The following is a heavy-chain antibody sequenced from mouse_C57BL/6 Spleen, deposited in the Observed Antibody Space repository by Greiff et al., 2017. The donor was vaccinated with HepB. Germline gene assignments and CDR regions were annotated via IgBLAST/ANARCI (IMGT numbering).Heavy chain of an antibody. V-gene: IGHV5-4*03. Sequence: EVQLVESGGGLVKPGGSLKLSCAASGFTFSSYAMSWVRQTPEKRLEWVATISDGGSYTYYPDNVKGRFTISRDNAKNNLYLQMSHLKSEDTAMYYCARRGGYGSSLFAYWGQGTLVTVSA. D-gene: IGHD1-1*01. CDR2: ISDGGSYT. J-gene: IGHJ3*01. CDR3: ARRGGYGSSLFAY. CDR1: GFTFSSYA.